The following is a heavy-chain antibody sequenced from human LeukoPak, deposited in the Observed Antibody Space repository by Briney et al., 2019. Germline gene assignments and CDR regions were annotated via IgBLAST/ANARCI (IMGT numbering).Heavy chain of an antibody. Sequence: GASVKVSCKASGGTFSSYAISWVRQAPGQGLEWMGRIIPILGIANYAQKFQGRVTITADKSMSTAYMELSSLRSEDTAVYYCARDYQNYYRGGDDYWGQGTLVTVSS. CDR2: IIPILGIA. D-gene: IGHD3-10*01. CDR1: GGTFSSYA. V-gene: IGHV1-69*04. J-gene: IGHJ4*02. CDR3: ARDYQNYYRGGDDY.